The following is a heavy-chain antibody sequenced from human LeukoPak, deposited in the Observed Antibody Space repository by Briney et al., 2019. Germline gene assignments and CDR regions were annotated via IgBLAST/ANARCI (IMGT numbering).Heavy chain of an antibody. J-gene: IGHJ5*02. CDR2: IYTSGST. Sequence: SETLSLTCTVPGGSISSYYWSWIRQPAGKGLEWIGRIYTSGSTNYNPSLKSRVTISVDKSKNQFSLKLSSVTAADTAVYYCARVSDIAAAGTFWFDPWGQGTLVTVSS. CDR1: GGSISSYY. CDR3: ARVSDIAAAGTFWFDP. D-gene: IGHD6-13*01. V-gene: IGHV4-4*07.